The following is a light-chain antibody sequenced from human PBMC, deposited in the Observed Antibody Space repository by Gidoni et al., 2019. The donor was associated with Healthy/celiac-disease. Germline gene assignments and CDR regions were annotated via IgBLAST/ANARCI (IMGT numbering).Light chain of an antibody. Sequence: DILFTQSPGTLSLSPGEIATLACRASQSVSSSYLAWYQQKPGQAPRLLIYGASSRANGIPDRFSGSGSGTDFTLTISRLEPEDFAVYYCQKYGSSPSTFGQGTKLEIK. CDR2: GAS. CDR1: QSVSSSY. V-gene: IGKV3-20*01. J-gene: IGKJ2*02. CDR3: QKYGSSPST.